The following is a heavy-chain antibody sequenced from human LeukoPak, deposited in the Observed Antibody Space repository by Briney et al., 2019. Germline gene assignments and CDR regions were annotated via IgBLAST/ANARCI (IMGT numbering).Heavy chain of an antibody. D-gene: IGHD5-12*01. CDR3: ARGVATIT. CDR2: IYYSGST. Sequence: SETLSLTCAVSGYSISSSYYWSWIRQPPGKGLEWIGYIYYSGSTNYNPSLKSRVTISVDTSKNQFSLKLSSVTAADTAVYYCARGVATITWGQGTLVTVSS. CDR1: GYSISSSYY. V-gene: IGHV4-61*01. J-gene: IGHJ4*02.